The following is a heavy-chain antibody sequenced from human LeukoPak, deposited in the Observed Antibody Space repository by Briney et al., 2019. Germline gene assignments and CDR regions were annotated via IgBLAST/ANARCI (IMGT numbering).Heavy chain of an antibody. CDR1: GFTSSSYA. J-gene: IGHJ4*02. V-gene: IGHV3-23*01. CDR3: AKRIASSGSDYVYDY. D-gene: IGHD3-10*01. Sequence: GGSLRLSCAASGFTSSSYAMSWVRQAPGKGLEWVSAISGSGGSTYYADSVKGRFTISRDNSKNTLYLQMNSLRAEDTAVYYCAKRIASSGSDYVYDYWGQGTLVTVSS. CDR2: ISGSGGST.